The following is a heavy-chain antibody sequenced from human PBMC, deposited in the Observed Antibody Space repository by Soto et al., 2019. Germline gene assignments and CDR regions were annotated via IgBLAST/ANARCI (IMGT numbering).Heavy chain of an antibody. D-gene: IGHD2-8*01. CDR2: ISTYNGNT. J-gene: IGHJ6*02. V-gene: IGHV1-18*01. CDR1: GGTFSSYT. CDR3: ARDPYHVLMVNAPNLYGMDV. Sequence: ASVKVSCKASGGTFSSYTISWVRQAPGQGLEWMGRISTYNGNTNYPQSLQGRLTMTTDTSTTTAYMELRNLRSDDTAVYYCARDPYHVLMVNAPNLYGMDVWGQGTTVTVS.